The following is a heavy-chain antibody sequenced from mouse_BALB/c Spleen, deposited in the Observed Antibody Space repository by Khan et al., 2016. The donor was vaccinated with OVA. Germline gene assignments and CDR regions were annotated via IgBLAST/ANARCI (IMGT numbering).Heavy chain of an antibody. CDR3: ASKYYRYDAMGY. D-gene: IGHD2-14*01. Sequence: QIQLVQSGPELKKPGETVKISCKASGYTFTNYGMNWVKQAPGKGLKWMGWINTYTGEPTYADDFKGRFAFSLETSASTAYLQINNLKNEDTATXCCASKYYRYDAMGYWGQGTSVTVSS. V-gene: IGHV9-3-1*01. J-gene: IGHJ4*01. CDR1: GYTFTNYG. CDR2: INTYTGEP.